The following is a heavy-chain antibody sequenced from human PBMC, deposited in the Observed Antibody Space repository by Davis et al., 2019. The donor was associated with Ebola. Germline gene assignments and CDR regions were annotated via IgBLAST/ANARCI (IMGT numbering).Heavy chain of an antibody. Sequence: ASVKVSCKASGYTFTNYDINWVRQAPGQGLEWMGWISAYNGNTNYAQKLQGRVTMTTDTSASTAYMELSSLRSEDTAVYYCARSIRELLTFDYWGQGTLVTVSS. CDR2: ISAYNGNT. CDR3: ARSIRELLTFDY. J-gene: IGHJ4*02. CDR1: GYTFTNYD. D-gene: IGHD1-26*01. V-gene: IGHV1-18*01.